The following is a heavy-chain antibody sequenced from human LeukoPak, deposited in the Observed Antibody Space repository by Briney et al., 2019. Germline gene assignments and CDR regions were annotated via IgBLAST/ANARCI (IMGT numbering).Heavy chain of an antibody. V-gene: IGHV3-11*04. CDR2: ISSSGSTI. Sequence: GGSLRLSCAASGFTFSDYYMSWIRQAPGKGLEWVSYISSSGSTIYYADSVKGRFTISRDNSKNTLYLQMNSLRAEDTAVYYCARDLTGTTVTTVSNYWGQGTLVTVSS. CDR1: GFTFSDYY. D-gene: IGHD4-17*01. CDR3: ARDLTGTTVTTVSNY. J-gene: IGHJ4*02.